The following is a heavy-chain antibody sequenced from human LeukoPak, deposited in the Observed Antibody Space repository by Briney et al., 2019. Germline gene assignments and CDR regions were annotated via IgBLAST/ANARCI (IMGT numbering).Heavy chain of an antibody. Sequence: GASVKVSCKASGYTFTGYYMHWVRQAPGQGLEWMGWINPNSGGTNYAQKFQGRVTMTRDTSISTAYMELSRLRSDDTAVYYCARRLRGYSSSWYYYYYMDVWGKGTTVTVSS. D-gene: IGHD6-13*01. CDR2: INPNSGGT. CDR1: GYTFTGYY. J-gene: IGHJ6*03. V-gene: IGHV1-2*02. CDR3: ARRLRGYSSSWYYYYYMDV.